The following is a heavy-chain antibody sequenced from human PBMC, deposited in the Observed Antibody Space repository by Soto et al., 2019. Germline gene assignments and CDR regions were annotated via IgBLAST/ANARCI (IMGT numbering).Heavy chain of an antibody. CDR1: GFTFSSYE. V-gene: IGHV3-53*01. J-gene: IGHJ6*02. CDR2: IYSGGST. Sequence: GGSLRLSCAASGFTFSSYEMNWVRQAPGKGLEWVSVIYSGGSTYYADSVKGRFTISRDNSKNTLYLQMNSLRAEDTAVYYCARGLSYYGSGSYAHYYYYGMDVWGQGTTVTVSS. D-gene: IGHD3-10*01. CDR3: ARGLSYYGSGSYAHYYYYGMDV.